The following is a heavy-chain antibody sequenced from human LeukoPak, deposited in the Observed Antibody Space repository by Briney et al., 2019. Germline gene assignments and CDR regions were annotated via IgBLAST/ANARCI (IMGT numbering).Heavy chain of an antibody. J-gene: IGHJ4*02. CDR1: GFTFSSYA. D-gene: IGHD2-8*02. V-gene: IGHV3-23*01. CDR2: LSGSGGST. CDR3: AKERASTGYFDY. Sequence: PGGSLRLSCAASGFTFSSYAMTWVRQAPGKGLEWVSALSGSGGSTFYADSVKGRFTISRDNSKNTLYLQVNSLRAEDTAVYYCAKERASTGYFDYWGQGTLVTVSS.